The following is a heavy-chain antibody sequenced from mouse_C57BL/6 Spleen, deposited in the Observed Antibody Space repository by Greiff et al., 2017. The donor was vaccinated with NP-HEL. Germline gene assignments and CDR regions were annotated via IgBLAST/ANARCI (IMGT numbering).Heavy chain of an antibody. CDR3: ARGPPITTVVAHYFDY. D-gene: IGHD1-1*01. CDR1: GYTFTSYG. V-gene: IGHV1-81*01. Sequence: VQLQQSGAELARPGASVKLSCKASGYTFTSYGISWVKQRTGQGLEWIGEIYPRSGNTYYNEKFKGKATLTADKSSSTAYMELRSLTSEDSAVYFCARGPPITTVVAHYFDYWGQGTTLTVSS. CDR2: IYPRSGNT. J-gene: IGHJ2*01.